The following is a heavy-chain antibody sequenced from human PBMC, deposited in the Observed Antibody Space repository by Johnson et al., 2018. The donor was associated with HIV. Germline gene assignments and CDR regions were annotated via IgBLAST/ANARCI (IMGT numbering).Heavy chain of an antibody. J-gene: IGHJ3*02. CDR1: GFTFSNSA. Sequence: MQLVESGGGLVQPWGSLRLSCAASGFTFSNSAMSWVRQAPGKGLEWVSGIGGSGGSTHYADSVKGRFTISRDNAKNSLYLQMNSLSAEDTAVYYCARDWEYNTAKAQDGLEIWSEGKKVTVSS. CDR3: ARDWEYNTAKAQDGLEI. V-gene: IGHV3-23*04. D-gene: IGHD5-18*01. CDR2: IGGSGGST.